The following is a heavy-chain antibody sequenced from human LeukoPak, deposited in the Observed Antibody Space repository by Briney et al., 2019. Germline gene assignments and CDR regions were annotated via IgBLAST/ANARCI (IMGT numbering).Heavy chain of an antibody. J-gene: IGHJ4*02. CDR2: ISGSGGST. D-gene: IGHD6-19*01. CDR3: ARDGPGITVTDHFDF. V-gene: IGHV3-23*01. Sequence: GGSLRLSCAASGFTFTSYVMSWVRQAPGKGLEWVSGISGSGGSTNYADSVKGRFTISRDNSKNTLYLQLNSLRAEDTAVYYCARDGPGITVTDHFDFWGQGALVTVSS. CDR1: GFTFTSYV.